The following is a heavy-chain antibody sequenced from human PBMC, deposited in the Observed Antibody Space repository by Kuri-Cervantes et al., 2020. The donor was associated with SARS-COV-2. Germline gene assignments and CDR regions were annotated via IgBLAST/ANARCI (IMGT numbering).Heavy chain of an antibody. Sequence: GESLKISCAASGFTFSSYAMHWVRQAPGKGLEWVAVISYDGSNKYYADSVKGRFTISRDNSKNTLYLQMNSLRAEDTAVYYCARDRGGYVVGATMHFDYWGQGTLVTVSS. D-gene: IGHD1-26*01. CDR2: ISYDGSNK. CDR1: GFTFSSYA. CDR3: ARDRGGYVVGATMHFDY. J-gene: IGHJ4*02. V-gene: IGHV3-30-3*01.